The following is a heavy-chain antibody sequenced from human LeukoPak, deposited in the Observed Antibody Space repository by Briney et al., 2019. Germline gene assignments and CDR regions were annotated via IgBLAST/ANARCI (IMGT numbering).Heavy chain of an antibody. CDR2: INIDGRNT. CDR1: GFTFSSYW. J-gene: IGHJ3*02. V-gene: IGHV3-74*01. CDR3: ARGPHCGGDCYAFDI. Sequence: PGGSLRLSCAASGFTFSSYWMHWVRQAPGKGLVWVSHINIDGRNTRYADSVKGRFTISRDNAKNTLYLQMNSLRAEDTAVYYCARGPHCGGDCYAFDIWGQGTMVTVSS. D-gene: IGHD2-21*02.